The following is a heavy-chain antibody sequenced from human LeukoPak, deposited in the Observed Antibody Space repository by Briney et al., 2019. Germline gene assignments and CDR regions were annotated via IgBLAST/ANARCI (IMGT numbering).Heavy chain of an antibody. CDR1: GGSISSSSYY. J-gene: IGHJ4*02. CDR3: ARTLVGADWGYYFDY. D-gene: IGHD1-26*01. CDR2: IYYSGST. Sequence: SETLSLTCTVPGGSISSSSYYWGWIRQPPGKGLEWIGSIYYSGSTYYNPSLKSRVTISVDTSKNQFSLKLSSVTAADTAVYYCARTLVGADWGYYFDYWGQGTLVTVSS. V-gene: IGHV4-39*01.